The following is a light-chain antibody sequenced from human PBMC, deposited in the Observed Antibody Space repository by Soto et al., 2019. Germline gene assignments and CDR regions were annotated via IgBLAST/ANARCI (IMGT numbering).Light chain of an antibody. J-gene: IGLJ1*01. Sequence: QSVLTQPPSVSGAPGQRVTISRTGSSSNIGAGYDVHWYQQVPGTAPKLLIYGNNNRPSGVPDRFSGSKSGTSASLAITGLQAEDEADYYCLSYDSSLSGFYVFGTGTKLTVL. V-gene: IGLV1-40*01. CDR2: GNN. CDR1: SSNIGAGYD. CDR3: LSYDSSLSGFYV.